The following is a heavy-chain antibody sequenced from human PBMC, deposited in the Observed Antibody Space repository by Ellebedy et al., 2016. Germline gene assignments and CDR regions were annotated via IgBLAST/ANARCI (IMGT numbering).Heavy chain of an antibody. Sequence: GGSLRLSCAASGFTFSSYAMHWVRQAPGKGLEWVAVIGSDVTSQYYAASVKGRFTISRDSSKNTVYLQMNSLRAEDTAVYYCARDGGYYYDSSGYFWGQGTLVTVSS. CDR1: GFTFSSYA. V-gene: IGHV3-33*08. J-gene: IGHJ4*02. CDR2: IGSDVTSQ. CDR3: ARDGGYYYDSSGYF. D-gene: IGHD3-22*01.